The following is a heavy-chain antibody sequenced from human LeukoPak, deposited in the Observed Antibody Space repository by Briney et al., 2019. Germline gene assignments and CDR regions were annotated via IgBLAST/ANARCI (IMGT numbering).Heavy chain of an antibody. CDR2: IKEDGSET. V-gene: IGHV3-7*01. CDR3: ARLYSTGCYGGPDY. CDR1: GFTVSSNY. Sequence: GGSLRLSCAASGFTVSSNYMSWVRQAPGKGVERVANIKEDGSETYYVDSLKGRFTISRDNAKNSLYLQMSSLRAEDTAVYYCARLYSTGCYGGPDYWGQGTLVAVSS. D-gene: IGHD6-19*01. J-gene: IGHJ4*02.